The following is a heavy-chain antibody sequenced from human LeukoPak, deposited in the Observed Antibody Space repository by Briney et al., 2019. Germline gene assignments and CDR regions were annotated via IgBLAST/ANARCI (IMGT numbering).Heavy chain of an antibody. CDR3: ARHGAYSSSWSPFDY. CDR2: IYVGDSDT. J-gene: IGHJ4*02. D-gene: IGHD6-13*01. CDR1: GHSFTDYW. V-gene: IGHV5-51*01. Sequence: GESLKISCKGSGHSFTDYWIAWVRQVPGKGLDWMGVIYVGDSDTRYSRSFQGQVTISADKSITTAYLQWGSLQVSDTAIYYCARHGAYSSSWSPFDYWGQGTLVTVSS.